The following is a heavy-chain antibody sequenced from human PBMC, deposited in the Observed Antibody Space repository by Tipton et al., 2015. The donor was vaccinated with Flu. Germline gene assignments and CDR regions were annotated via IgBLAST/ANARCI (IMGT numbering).Heavy chain of an antibody. D-gene: IGHD3-3*01. Sequence: QLVQSGGTLVQPGGSLRLSCATSGFTFSSYGLHWVRQAPGKGLDWVAYVSYDGNDKNYADSVKGRFTISRDESKNTLSLQMTSLRAEDTAVYYCARDHPPSITVLGEITDYFGMAVWGQGTTVTVSS. J-gene: IGHJ6*02. CDR2: VSYDGNDK. V-gene: IGHV3-30*03. CDR1: GFTFSSYG. CDR3: ARDHPPSITVLGEITDYFGMAV.